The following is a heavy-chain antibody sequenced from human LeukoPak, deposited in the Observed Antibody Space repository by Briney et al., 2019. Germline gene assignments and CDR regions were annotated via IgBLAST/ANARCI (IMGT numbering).Heavy chain of an antibody. V-gene: IGHV3-21*01. J-gene: IGHJ5*02. D-gene: IGHD2-2*01. CDR2: ISSWSSFI. CDR3: ARAGSTNSWFDP. CDR1: GFAFDTYS. Sequence: GGSLRLSCAASGFAFDTYSMTWVRQAPGKGLECVSSISSWSSFIYSADSVTGRFTISRDNAKNSLYLQMNSLRAEDTAVYYCARAGSTNSWFDPWGQGTLVIVSS.